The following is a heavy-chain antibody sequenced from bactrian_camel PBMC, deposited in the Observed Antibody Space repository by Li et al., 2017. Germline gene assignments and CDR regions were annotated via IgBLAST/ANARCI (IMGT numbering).Heavy chain of an antibody. CDR3: ARGPKVRSGGHCYLEPAPYNY. V-gene: IGHV3S54*01. CDR2: TDSDDRDGV. J-gene: IGHJ4*01. D-gene: IGHD2*01. Sequence: QVQLVESGGESVQAGGSLRLSCRTSRRVYSGYCMGWFRQAPGKKREAIAITDSDDRDGVSYAPSVKGRFTFSKDNAENIFYLQMNSLKPEDTAMYYCARGPKVRSGGHCYLEPAPYNYWGQGTQVTVS. CDR1: RRVYSGYC.